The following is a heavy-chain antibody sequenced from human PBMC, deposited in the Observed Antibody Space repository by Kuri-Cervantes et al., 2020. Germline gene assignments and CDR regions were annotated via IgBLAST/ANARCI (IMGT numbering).Heavy chain of an antibody. J-gene: IGHJ6*03. Sequence: GESLKISCAASGFTFSSYSMTWVRQAPGKGLEWVAAISASGASIYYADSVKGRFTISRDNSWNTLSLQMNSLRAEDTAVYYCAKGTSMFYYYYYMDVWGKGTTVTVSS. CDR2: ISASGASI. D-gene: IGHD2-21*01. CDR1: GFTFSSYS. V-gene: IGHV3-23*01. CDR3: AKGTSMFYYYYYMDV.